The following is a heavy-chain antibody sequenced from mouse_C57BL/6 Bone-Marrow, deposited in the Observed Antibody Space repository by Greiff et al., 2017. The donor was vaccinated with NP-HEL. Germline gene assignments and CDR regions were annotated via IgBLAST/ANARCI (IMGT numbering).Heavy chain of an antibody. CDR2: INPSSGYT. CDR3: ARYVGSSYWYFDV. J-gene: IGHJ1*03. CDR1: GYTFTSYW. V-gene: IGHV1-7*01. D-gene: IGHD1-1*01. Sequence: QVQLQQSGAELAKPGASVKLSCKASGYTFTSYWMHWVKQRPGQGLEWIGYINPSSGYTKYNQKFKDKATLTADKSSSTASMQLSRLTYEDSAVYYCARYVGSSYWYFDVWGTGTTVTVSS.